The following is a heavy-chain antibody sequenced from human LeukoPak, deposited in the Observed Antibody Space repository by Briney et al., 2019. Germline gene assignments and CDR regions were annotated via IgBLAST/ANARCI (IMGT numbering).Heavy chain of an antibody. Sequence: GGSLRLSCAASGFTFSSYAMHWVRQAPGKGLEYASSISSNGGSTYYANSVKGRFTISRDSSKNTLYLQMGSLRAEDMGVYYCARALAVAASFDYWGQGTLVTVSS. CDR3: ARALAVAASFDY. CDR1: GFTFSSYA. CDR2: ISSNGGST. V-gene: IGHV3-64*01. J-gene: IGHJ4*02. D-gene: IGHD6-19*01.